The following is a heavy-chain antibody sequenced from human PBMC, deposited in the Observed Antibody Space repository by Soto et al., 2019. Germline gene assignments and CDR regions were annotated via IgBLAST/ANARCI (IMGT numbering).Heavy chain of an antibody. CDR2: INPSGGST. CDR1: EYTFTDYY. D-gene: IGHD3-3*02. V-gene: IGHV1-46*01. CDR3: ATAASSTRWYDF. J-gene: IGHJ5*01. Sequence: QVQLVQSGAEVKKPGASVKLSCKSSEYTFTDYYIHWVRQAPGQGLEWMGLINPSGGSTSYAQKFQGRVTMTRDTSTSTVYMELSSLRSEDTAVYYCATAASSTRWYDFWGQGTLVTVSS.